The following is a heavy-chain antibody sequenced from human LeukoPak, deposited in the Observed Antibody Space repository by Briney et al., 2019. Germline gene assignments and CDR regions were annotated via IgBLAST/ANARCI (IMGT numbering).Heavy chain of an antibody. CDR2: ISGSGGST. J-gene: IGHJ4*02. CDR1: GFSFSIHD. V-gene: IGHV3-23*01. Sequence: PGGSLRLSCAASGFSFSIHDMTWVRQAPGKGLEWVSTISGSGGSTYYADSVKGRFTISRDNSKNTLYLQMNSLRAEDTAVYYCAKSRIASPNVDYWGQGTLVTVSS. D-gene: IGHD6-13*01. CDR3: AKSRIASPNVDY.